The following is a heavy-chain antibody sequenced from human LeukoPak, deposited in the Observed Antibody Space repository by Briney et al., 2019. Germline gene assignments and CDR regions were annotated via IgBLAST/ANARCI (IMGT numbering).Heavy chain of an antibody. CDR2: INHSGST. CDR1: GGSFSGYY. D-gene: IGHD2-2*01. J-gene: IGHJ5*02. CDR3: ARGGYCSSTSCALRNWFDP. Sequence: SETLSLTCAVYGGSFSGYYWSWIRQPPGKGLEWIGEINHSGSTNYNPSLKSRVTISVDTSKNQFSLKLSSVTAADTAVYYCARGGYCSSTSCALRNWFDPWGQGTLVTVSS. V-gene: IGHV4-34*01.